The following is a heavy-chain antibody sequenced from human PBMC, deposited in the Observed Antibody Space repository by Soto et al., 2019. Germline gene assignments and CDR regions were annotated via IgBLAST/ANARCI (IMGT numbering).Heavy chain of an antibody. CDR3: ARGRDGDYFDY. V-gene: IGHV4-59*02. CDR2: ISYSGSL. CDR1: GDSVRNDY. D-gene: IGHD4-17*01. J-gene: IGHJ4*02. Sequence: SETLSLTCTVSGDSVRNDYNSWIRQPPGKGLEWIGYISYSGSLNYNPSLKSRVTISVDTSKNQFSLKLSSVTAADTAVYYCARGRDGDYFDYWGQGTRVTVSS.